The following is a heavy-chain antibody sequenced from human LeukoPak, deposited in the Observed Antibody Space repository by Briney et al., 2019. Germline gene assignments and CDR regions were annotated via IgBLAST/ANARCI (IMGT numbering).Heavy chain of an antibody. D-gene: IGHD3-10*02. J-gene: IGHJ3*02. Sequence: PGGSLRLSCAASGFTFSSYGMHWVRQAPGKGLEWVAFIRYDGSNKYYADSVKGRFTISRDNSKNTLYLQMNSLRAEDTAVYYCAKDLEPMLGAFDIWGQGTMVTVSS. CDR1: GFTFSSYG. CDR3: AKDLEPMLGAFDI. V-gene: IGHV3-30*02. CDR2: IRYDGSNK.